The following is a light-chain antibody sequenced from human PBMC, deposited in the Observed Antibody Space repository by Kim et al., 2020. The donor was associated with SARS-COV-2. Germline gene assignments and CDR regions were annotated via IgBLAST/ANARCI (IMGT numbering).Light chain of an antibody. J-gene: IGLJ3*02. CDR1: SSDVGVSNY. V-gene: IGLV2-14*03. CDR3: SSYTSSSTWV. Sequence: GQSITISSTGTSSDVGVSNYVSCYQQHPGKAPKLMIYDVSNRPSGVSNRFSGSKSGNTASLTISGLQAEDEADYYCSSYTSSSTWVFGGGTQLTVL. CDR2: DVS.